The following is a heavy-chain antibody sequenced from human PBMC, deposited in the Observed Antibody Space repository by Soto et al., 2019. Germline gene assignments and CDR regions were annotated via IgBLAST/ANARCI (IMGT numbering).Heavy chain of an antibody. CDR2: IIPIFGTA. CDR3: ARDGGGGYSGYDVGYFDY. J-gene: IGHJ4*02. D-gene: IGHD5-12*01. Sequence: QVQLVQSGAEVKKPGSSVKVSCKASGGTFSSYAISWVRQAPGQGLEWMGGIIPIFGTANYAQKFQGRVTITADESTSTAYKEVSSLRSEDTAVYYCARDGGGGYSGYDVGYFDYWGQGTLVTVSS. V-gene: IGHV1-69*01. CDR1: GGTFSSYA.